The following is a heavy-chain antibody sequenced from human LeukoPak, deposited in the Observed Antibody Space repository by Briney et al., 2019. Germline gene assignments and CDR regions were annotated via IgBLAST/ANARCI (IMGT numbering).Heavy chain of an antibody. V-gene: IGHV3-53*01. J-gene: IGHJ4*02. CDR3: ARDPAGVLTAAI. CDR2: IYSGGST. CDR1: GFTVSSIY. Sequence: EGSLRLSCAASGFTVSSIYMSWVRQAPGKGLEWVSVIYSGGSTYYADSVKGRFTISRDNSKNTLYLQMNSLRAEDTAVYYCARDPAGVLTAAIWGQGTLVTVSS. D-gene: IGHD6-13*01.